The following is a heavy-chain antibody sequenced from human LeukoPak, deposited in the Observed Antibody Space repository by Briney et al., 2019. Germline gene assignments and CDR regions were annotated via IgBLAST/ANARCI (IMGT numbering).Heavy chain of an antibody. CDR3: ASNYYGSGSLEY. D-gene: IGHD3-10*01. J-gene: IGHJ4*02. Sequence: SETLSLTCTVSGGSISSYYWSWIRQPPGKGLEWIGYIYYSGSTNYNPSLKSRVTISVDTSNNQFSLKLSSVTSADTTVYYCASNYYGSGSLEYWGQGNLVTVSS. V-gene: IGHV4-59*08. CDR2: IYYSGST. CDR1: GGSISSYY.